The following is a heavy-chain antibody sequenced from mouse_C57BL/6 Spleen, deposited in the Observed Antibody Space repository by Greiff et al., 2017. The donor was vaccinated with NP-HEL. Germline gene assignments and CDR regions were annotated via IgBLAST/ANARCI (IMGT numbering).Heavy chain of an antibody. Sequence: QVQLQQSGPELVKPGASVKISCKASGYAFSSSWMNWVKQRPGKGLEWIGRIYPGDGDTNYNGKFKGKATLTADKSSSTAYMQLSSLTSEDSAVYFRARTGVDYWGQGTTLTVSS. CDR1: GYAFSSSW. D-gene: IGHD1-1*02. CDR3: ARTGVDY. CDR2: IYPGDGDT. J-gene: IGHJ2*01. V-gene: IGHV1-82*01.